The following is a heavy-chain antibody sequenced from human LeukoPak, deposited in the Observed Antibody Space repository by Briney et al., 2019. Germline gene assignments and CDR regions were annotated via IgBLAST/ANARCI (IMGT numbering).Heavy chain of an antibody. CDR1: GASLDGHY. V-gene: IGHV4-34*01. Sequence: SETLSLTCAVYGASLDGHYWSWIRQPPGKGLEWIGEGSDVGGTKYNPSLKSRVTISADTSKNQFSLKLSSVTAADTAVYYCAQNGQSGFSFDPWGQGTLVTVSS. D-gene: IGHD2-8*01. CDR3: AQNGQSGFSFDP. J-gene: IGHJ5*02. CDR2: GSDVGGT.